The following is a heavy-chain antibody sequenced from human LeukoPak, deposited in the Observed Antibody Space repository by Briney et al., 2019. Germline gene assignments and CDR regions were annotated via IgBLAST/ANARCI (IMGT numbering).Heavy chain of an antibody. J-gene: IGHJ4*02. CDR1: VFTFSSYG. CDR2: IWYDGRNK. D-gene: IGHD2-15*01. CDR3: AKELGYCSGGSCYSSSYYFDY. Sequence: PGGSLRLSCAASVFTFSSYGMHWVRQAPGKGLEGVAFIWYDGRNKYYADSVKGRFTISRDNSKNTKYLQMNSLRPEDTAVYYFAKELGYCSGGSCYSSSYYFDYWGQGTLVTVYS. V-gene: IGHV3-30*02.